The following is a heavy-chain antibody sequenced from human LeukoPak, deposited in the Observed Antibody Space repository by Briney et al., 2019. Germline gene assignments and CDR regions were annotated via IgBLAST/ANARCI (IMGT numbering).Heavy chain of an antibody. D-gene: IGHD6-19*01. CDR2: IYYTGTT. CDR3: ARLKGYSSGWYPSYYFDY. J-gene: IGHJ4*02. CDR1: GGSISSSY. Sequence: SETLSLTCTVSGGSISSSYWSWIRQPPGKGLEWIGDIYYTGTTNYNPSLKSRVTISVDTSKNQFSLKLSSVTAADTAVYYCARLKGYSSGWYPSYYFDYWGQGTLVTVSS. V-gene: IGHV4-59*08.